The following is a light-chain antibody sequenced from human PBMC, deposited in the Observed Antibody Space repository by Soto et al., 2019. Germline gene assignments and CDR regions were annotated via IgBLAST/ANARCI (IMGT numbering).Light chain of an antibody. V-gene: IGLV1-44*01. Sequence: QSVLTQPPSASGTPGQRVTISCSGSSSNIGSNTVNWYQQLPGTAPKLLIYSNNQRPSGGPDRFSGSKSGTSASLAISALQSEDEADYYCAAWDDSLNVVVFGGGTKLTVL. CDR3: AAWDDSLNVVV. J-gene: IGLJ2*01. CDR1: SSNIGSNT. CDR2: SNN.